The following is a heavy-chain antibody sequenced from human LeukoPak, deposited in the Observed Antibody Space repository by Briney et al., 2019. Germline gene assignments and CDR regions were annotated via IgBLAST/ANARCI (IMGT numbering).Heavy chain of an antibody. CDR2: ILSDGSKE. D-gene: IGHD3-10*01. V-gene: IGHV3-30*19. Sequence: GGSLRLSCAASGFTFSSYGMHWVRQAPGKGLEWVAVILSDGSKEFYTDSVKGRFTISRDNSKNTLYLQMNSLRAEDTAVYYCASPLLWFGEDAFDIWGQGTMVTVSS. CDR1: GFTFSSYG. CDR3: ASPLLWFGEDAFDI. J-gene: IGHJ3*02.